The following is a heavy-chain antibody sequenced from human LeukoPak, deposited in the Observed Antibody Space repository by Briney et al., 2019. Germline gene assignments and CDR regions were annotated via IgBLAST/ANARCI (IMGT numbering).Heavy chain of an antibody. CDR2: ISGSGGST. D-gene: IGHD2/OR15-2a*01. CDR3: AKDSYNSILDPSWFDP. J-gene: IGHJ5*02. V-gene: IGHV3-23*01. Sequence: TGGSLRLSCAASGFTFSSYAMSWVRQAPGKGLEWVSAISGSGGSTYYADSVKGRFTISRDNSKNTLYLQMNSLRAEDTAVYYCAKDSYNSILDPSWFDPWGQGTLVTVSS. CDR1: GFTFSSYA.